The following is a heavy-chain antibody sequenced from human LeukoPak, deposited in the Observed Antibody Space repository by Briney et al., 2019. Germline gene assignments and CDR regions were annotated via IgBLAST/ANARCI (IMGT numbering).Heavy chain of an antibody. J-gene: IGHJ2*01. CDR3: ARRNWNYWYFDL. CDR2: IYSSGSI. D-gene: IGHD1-20*01. CDR1: GGSISSFY. Sequence: PSETLSLTCTVSGGSISSFYWSWIRQPAGKGLEWIGRIYSSGSINYNPSLNSRVTMSVDTSKNQFSLKLSSGTAADTAVYYCARRNWNYWYFDLWGRGTLVTVSS. V-gene: IGHV4-4*07.